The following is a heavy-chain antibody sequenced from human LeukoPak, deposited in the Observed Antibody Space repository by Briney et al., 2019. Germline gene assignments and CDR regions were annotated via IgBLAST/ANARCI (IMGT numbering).Heavy chain of an antibody. CDR1: GFTFSSYG. J-gene: IGHJ3*02. CDR2: ISYDGSNK. V-gene: IGHV3-30*18. Sequence: GGSLRLSCAASGFTFSSYGTHWVRQAPGKGLEWVAVISYDGSNKYYADSVKGRFTISRDNSKNTLYLQMNSLRAEDTAVYYCAKDQLLWFGELLSNGAFDIWGQGTMVTVSS. CDR3: AKDQLLWFGELLSNGAFDI. D-gene: IGHD3-10*01.